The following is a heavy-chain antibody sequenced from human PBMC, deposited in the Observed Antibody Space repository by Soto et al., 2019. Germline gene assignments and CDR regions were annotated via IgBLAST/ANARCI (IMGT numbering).Heavy chain of an antibody. Sequence: QVQLQQSGPGLVKPSQTLSLTCAISGDSVSSNSVAWYWIRQSPSRGLEWLGRTYYSSRWYDDYAVSVKSRIRISPDTSKNPFSLQLTSVTPGDTAVYYCARGVFYMTVANFDCWGQGTLVTVSS. J-gene: IGHJ4*02. D-gene: IGHD6-19*01. CDR3: ARGVFYMTVANFDC. V-gene: IGHV6-1*01. CDR2: TYYSSRWYD. CDR1: GDSVSSNSVA.